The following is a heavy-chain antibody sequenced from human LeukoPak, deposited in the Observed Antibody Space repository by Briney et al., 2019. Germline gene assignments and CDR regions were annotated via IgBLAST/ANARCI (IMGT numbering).Heavy chain of an antibody. CDR3: ARYQLLQYYYYGMDV. CDR1: GGSISSYY. Sequence: SETLSLTCTVSGGSISSYYWSWIRQPPGKGLEWIGYIYYSGSINYNPSLKSRVTISVDMSKNQFSLKLSSVTAADTAVYYCARYQLLQYYYYGMDVWGQGTTVTVSS. J-gene: IGHJ6*02. D-gene: IGHD2-2*01. V-gene: IGHV4-59*01. CDR2: IYYSGSI.